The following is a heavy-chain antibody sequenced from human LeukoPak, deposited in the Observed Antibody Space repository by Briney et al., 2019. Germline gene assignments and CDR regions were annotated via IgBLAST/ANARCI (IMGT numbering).Heavy chain of an antibody. Sequence: ASVKVSCKASGYIFTGYYMHWVRQAPGQGLEWMGIINPSGGSTSYAQKFQGRVTMTRDTSTSTVYMELSSLRSEDTAVYYCARVRGSSSWSSYFDYWGQGTLVTVSS. J-gene: IGHJ4*02. CDR2: INPSGGST. V-gene: IGHV1-46*01. CDR1: GYIFTGYY. D-gene: IGHD6-13*01. CDR3: ARVRGSSSWSSYFDY.